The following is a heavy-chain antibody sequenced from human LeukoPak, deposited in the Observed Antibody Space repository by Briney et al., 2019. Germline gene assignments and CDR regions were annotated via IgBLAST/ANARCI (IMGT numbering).Heavy chain of an antibody. Sequence: GGSLRLSCAASGFTFNIYTMSWVRQAPGKGLEWVSIISDNGGSTYYADSVKGRFTISRDNAKNSLYLQMNSLRAEDTAVYYCARDGYSGYDRGVDAFDIWGQGTMVTVSS. J-gene: IGHJ3*02. CDR2: ISDNGGST. D-gene: IGHD5-12*01. CDR1: GFTFNIYT. V-gene: IGHV3-23*01. CDR3: ARDGYSGYDRGVDAFDI.